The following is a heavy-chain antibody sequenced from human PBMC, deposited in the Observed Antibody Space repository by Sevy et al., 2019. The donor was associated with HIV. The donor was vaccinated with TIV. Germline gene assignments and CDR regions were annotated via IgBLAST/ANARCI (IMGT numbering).Heavy chain of an antibody. CDR3: ARESDSFDAFDV. J-gene: IGHJ3*01. CDR2: IWYDGSNK. Sequence: GGSLRLSCAASGFTFSNYDMHWVRQAPGKGLEWVAVIWYDGSNKYYADSVKGRFTISRDNSKNTLYLQMNSLRGEDTAVYYCARESDSFDAFDVWGQGTTVTVSS. CDR1: GFTFSNYD. V-gene: IGHV3-33*01. D-gene: IGHD4-4*01.